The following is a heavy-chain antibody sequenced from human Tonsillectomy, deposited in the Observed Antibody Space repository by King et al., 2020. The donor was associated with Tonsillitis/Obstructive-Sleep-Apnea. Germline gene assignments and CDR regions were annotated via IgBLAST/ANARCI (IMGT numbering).Heavy chain of an antibody. D-gene: IGHD2-2*01. CDR2: INPSGGTT. V-gene: IGHV1-46*01. CDR1: GYTFTSYN. Sequence: VQLVESGAEVKKPGASVKVSCKASGYTFTSYNMHWVRQAPGQGLEWMGIINPSGGTTIYAQNVQGRVTMTRDTSTSTVYMELSSLRSEDTAVYYCARGNIVVVPVAGGFYYMDVWGKGTTVTVSS. CDR3: ARGNIVVVPVAGGFYYMDV. J-gene: IGHJ6*03.